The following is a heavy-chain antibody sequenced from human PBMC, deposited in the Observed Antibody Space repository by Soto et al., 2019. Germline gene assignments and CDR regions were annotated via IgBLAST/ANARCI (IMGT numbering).Heavy chain of an antibody. Sequence: QVQLQESGPGLVKPSETLSLTCTVSGGSISSYYWSWILQPPGKGLEWIGYIYYSGSTNYNPSLKSRVTISVDTSKNQFSLKLSSVTAADTAVYYCAREGTTVDSYYYYGMDVWGKGTTVTVSS. V-gene: IGHV4-59*01. CDR3: AREGTTVDSYYYYGMDV. J-gene: IGHJ6*04. CDR2: IYYSGST. CDR1: GGSISSYY. D-gene: IGHD1-1*01.